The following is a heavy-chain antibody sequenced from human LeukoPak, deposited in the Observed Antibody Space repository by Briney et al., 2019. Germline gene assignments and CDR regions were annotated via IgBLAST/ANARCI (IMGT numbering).Heavy chain of an antibody. Sequence: KPSETLSLTCTVSGYSISSGYYWGWIRQPPGKGLEWIGSIYHSGSTYYNPSLKSRVTISVDRSKNQFSLKLSSVTAADTAVYYCARCRKLGFRYFDYWGQGTLVTVSS. V-gene: IGHV4-38-2*02. CDR3: ARCRKLGFRYFDY. J-gene: IGHJ4*02. D-gene: IGHD7-27*01. CDR1: GYSISSGYY. CDR2: IYHSGST.